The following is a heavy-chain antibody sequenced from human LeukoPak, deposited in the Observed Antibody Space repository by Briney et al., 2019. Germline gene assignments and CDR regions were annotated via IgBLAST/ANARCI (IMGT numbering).Heavy chain of an antibody. CDR3: AKDQRITMIVVVTPFDD. CDR2: IRYDGSNE. J-gene: IGHJ4*02. V-gene: IGHV3-30*02. CDR1: GVTFSSYG. D-gene: IGHD3-22*01. Sequence: GGSLRLSCAASGVTFSSYGMHWVRQAPGKGLEWVAFIRYDGSNEYYANSVKGRFTISRDNSKNTLYLQMNSLRPEDTAVYYCAKDQRITMIVVVTPFDDWGQGPLVTVSS.